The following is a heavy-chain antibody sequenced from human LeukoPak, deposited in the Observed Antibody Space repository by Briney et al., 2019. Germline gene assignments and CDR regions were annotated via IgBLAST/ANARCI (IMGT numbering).Heavy chain of an antibody. J-gene: IGHJ4*02. CDR3: ARVHDFWSGLFDY. CDR2: INPLGGST. CDR1: GYSFTTYH. D-gene: IGHD3-3*01. Sequence: ASVKVSCKASGYSFTTYHIHWVRQAPGQGLEWMGIINPLGGSTTYAHKFQDRVTMTRDTPTSTVYMELSSLRSEDTAVYYCARVHDFWSGLFDYWGQGTLVTVSS. V-gene: IGHV1-46*01.